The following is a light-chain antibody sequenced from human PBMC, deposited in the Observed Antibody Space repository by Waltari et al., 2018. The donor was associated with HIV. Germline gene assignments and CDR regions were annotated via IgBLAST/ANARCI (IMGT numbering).Light chain of an antibody. CDR2: KAS. Sequence: DIQMTQSPSTLSASVGDRVTITCRASQTSNSWLAWYQQKPGKAPKLLIYKASSLESGVPSRFSGSGSGTDVPLTISSLQPDDSATYYCQQYNNYPLTFGGGTRLEIK. V-gene: IGKV1-5*03. J-gene: IGKJ4*01. CDR1: QTSNSW. CDR3: QQYNNYPLT.